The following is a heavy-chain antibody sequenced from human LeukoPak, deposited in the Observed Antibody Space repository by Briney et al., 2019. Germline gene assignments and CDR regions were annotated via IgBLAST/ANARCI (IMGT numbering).Heavy chain of an antibody. J-gene: IGHJ5*02. CDR3: AKDMRYVRWLPSCWFDP. CDR1: GFTFSNYW. V-gene: IGHV3-7*03. D-gene: IGHD5-12*01. CDR2: INQDGSER. Sequence: GGSLRLSCAVSGFTFSNYWMSWVRQAPAKGLEWVAYINQDGSERYYVDSMEGRFTISRDNSKNTLYLQMNSLRAEDTAVYYCAKDMRYVRWLPSCWFDPWGQGTLVTVSS.